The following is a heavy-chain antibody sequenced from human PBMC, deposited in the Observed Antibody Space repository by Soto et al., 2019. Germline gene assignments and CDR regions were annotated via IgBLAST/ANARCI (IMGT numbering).Heavy chain of an antibody. J-gene: IGHJ4*02. V-gene: IGHV3-7*03. CDR2: IKPDGSEK. D-gene: IGHD3-10*01. CDR1: GFIFSNNW. Sequence: GGSLRLSCAASGFIFSNNWMSWVRQAPGKGLESLANIKPDGSEKYYVDSVKGRFSISRDNTKNSLYLQMNSLRAEDTAVYYCARLAGVPYFDYWGQGTLVTVYS. CDR3: ARLAGVPYFDY.